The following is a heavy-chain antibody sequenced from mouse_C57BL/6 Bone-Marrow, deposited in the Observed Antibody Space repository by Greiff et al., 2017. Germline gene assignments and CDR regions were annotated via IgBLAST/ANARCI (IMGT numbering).Heavy chain of an antibody. CDR2: ILPGRGST. Sequence: QVQLQQSGAELMKPGASVKLSCKATGYKFTGYWIEWVKQRPGHGLEWIGEILPGRGSTKYNEKFQGKATFTADTSSNTAYMQLRSLTTEDSAIYYCARWGYAMDYWGQGTSVTVSS. CDR1: GYKFTGYW. V-gene: IGHV1-9*01. CDR3: ARWGYAMDY. J-gene: IGHJ4*01.